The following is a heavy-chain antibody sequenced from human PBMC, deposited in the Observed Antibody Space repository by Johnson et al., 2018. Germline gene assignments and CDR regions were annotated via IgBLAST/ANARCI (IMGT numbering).Heavy chain of an antibody. J-gene: IGHJ3*02. CDR3: ARGLLTGALGAFDI. CDR2: IKQDGSER. D-gene: IGHD3-22*01. V-gene: IGHV3-7*01. Sequence: EVQLVESGGGLVQPGGSLRLSCAASGFTFSSYWMSWVRQAPGKWLEWVANIKQDGSERHYGYSVKGRFTISRDNAKNSLYLQMNSLRAEDTAGYYCARGLLTGALGAFDIWGQGTMVTVSS. CDR1: GFTFSSYW.